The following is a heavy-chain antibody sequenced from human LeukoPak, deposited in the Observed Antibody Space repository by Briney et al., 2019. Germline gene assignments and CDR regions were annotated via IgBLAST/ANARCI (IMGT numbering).Heavy chain of an antibody. Sequence: GGSLRLSCAASKFTFSSYSMNWVRQAPGKGLEWVSSISSSSSYIYYADSVKGRFTISRDNAKNSLYLQMNSLRAEDTAVYYCATLSGSAFDIWGQGTMVTVSS. V-gene: IGHV3-21*01. D-gene: IGHD1-1*01. CDR2: ISSSSSYI. CDR3: ATLSGSAFDI. CDR1: KFTFSSYS. J-gene: IGHJ3*02.